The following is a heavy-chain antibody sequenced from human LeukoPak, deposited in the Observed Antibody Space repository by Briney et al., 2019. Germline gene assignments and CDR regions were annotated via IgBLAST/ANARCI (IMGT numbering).Heavy chain of an antibody. CDR1: GYTFTSYA. Sequence: ASVKVSCKASGYTFTSYAMNWVRQAPGQGLEWMGWINTNTGNPTYAQGFTGRFVFSLDTSVSTAYLQISSLKAEDTAVYYCARVNTAMVTGSVAFDIWGQGTMVTVSS. CDR2: INTNTGNP. V-gene: IGHV7-4-1*02. D-gene: IGHD5-18*01. CDR3: ARVNTAMVTGSVAFDI. J-gene: IGHJ3*02.